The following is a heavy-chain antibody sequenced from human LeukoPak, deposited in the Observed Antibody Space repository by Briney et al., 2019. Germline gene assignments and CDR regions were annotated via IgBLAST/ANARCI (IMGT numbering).Heavy chain of an antibody. CDR3: VRLYYYXXSRPPL. CDR2: IYYTGRT. J-gene: IGHJ4*02. Sequence: SENLSPTCTVSGGFISNSNYYWGWIRQPPGKGLDWIGNIYYTGRTYYNSSLNSRVTISVDASKNQFSLRLTSLTAADTAVYYCVRLYYYXXSRPPLXGQGTLV. V-gene: IGHV4-39*01. D-gene: IGHD3-22*01. CDR1: GGFISNSNYY.